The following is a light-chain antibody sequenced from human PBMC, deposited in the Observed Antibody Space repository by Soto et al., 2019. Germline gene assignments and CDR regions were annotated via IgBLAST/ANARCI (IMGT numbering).Light chain of an antibody. CDR1: SSDVGNYDL. J-gene: IGLJ1*01. CDR2: EVS. Sequence: QSVLTQPASVSGSPGQSITISCTGSSSDVGNYDLVSWYQQHPGKAPNLLIYEVSKRPSEVSDRFSGSKSGNTASLTISGLQAEDEADYYCCSYAGSSTYVFGTGTKVTVL. V-gene: IGLV2-23*02. CDR3: CSYAGSSTYV.